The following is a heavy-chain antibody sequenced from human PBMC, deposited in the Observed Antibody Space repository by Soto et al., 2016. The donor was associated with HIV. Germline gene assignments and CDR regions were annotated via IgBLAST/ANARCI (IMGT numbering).Heavy chain of an antibody. J-gene: IGHJ3*01. CDR1: GFTFRSHG. CDR2: IWYDGNNK. D-gene: IGHD4-17*01. V-gene: IGHV3-30*18. CDR3: AKSLANGDLRAMMVXIV. Sequence: VQLVESGGGVVQPGRSLRLSCAASGFTFRSHGMHWVRQFPGKGLEWVAVIWYDGNNKYYVDSVKGRFTISRDISKSTLYLLMNSLRPEDTAMYYCAKSLANGDLRAMMVXIVWGQGTMVTSLQ.